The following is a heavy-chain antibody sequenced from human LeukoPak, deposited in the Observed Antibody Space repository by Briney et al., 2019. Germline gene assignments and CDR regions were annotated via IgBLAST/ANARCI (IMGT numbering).Heavy chain of an antibody. CDR3: AKDGYDSGGRWFDP. CDR1: GFTFSSYA. CDR2: ISGSGGST. D-gene: IGHD3-10*01. Sequence: GGSLRLSCAASGFTFSSYAMSWVRQAPGKGLEWVSGISGSGGSTYYADPVKGRSTISRDNSKNTVYLQMNNLRVEDTAIYYCAKDGYDSGGRWFDPWGQGTLVTVSS. V-gene: IGHV3-23*01. J-gene: IGHJ5*02.